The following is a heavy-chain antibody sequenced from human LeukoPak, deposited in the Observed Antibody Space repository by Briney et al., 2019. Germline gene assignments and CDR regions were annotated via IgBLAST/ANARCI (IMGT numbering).Heavy chain of an antibody. CDR2: INPNSGGT. D-gene: IGHD3-10*01. CDR1: GYTFTGYY. J-gene: IGHJ4*02. CDR3: ARDVVWFGETSPFDY. V-gene: IGHV1-2*02. Sequence: ASVKVSCKASGYTFTGYYIHWVRQAPGQGLEWMGWINPNSGGTNYAQQFQGRVTMTRDTSISTAYMELRSLRSDDTAVYYCARDVVWFGETSPFDYWGQGTLVTVSS.